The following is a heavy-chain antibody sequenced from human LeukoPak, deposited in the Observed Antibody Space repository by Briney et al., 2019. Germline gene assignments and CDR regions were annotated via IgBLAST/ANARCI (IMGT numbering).Heavy chain of an antibody. Sequence: SVKVSCKASGGTFSSYAISWVRQAPGQGLEWMGRIIPILGIANYAQKFQGRVTITADKSTRRAYLELSSLRSEDPAVYYWARGPRRVSNYLFDYWGQGTLVTVSS. J-gene: IGHJ4*02. CDR1: GGTFSSYA. V-gene: IGHV1-69*04. D-gene: IGHD1-7*01. CDR2: IIPILGIA. CDR3: ARGPRRVSNYLFDY.